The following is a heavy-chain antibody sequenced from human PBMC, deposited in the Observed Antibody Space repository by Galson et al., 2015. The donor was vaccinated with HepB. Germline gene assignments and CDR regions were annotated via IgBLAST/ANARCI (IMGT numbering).Heavy chain of an antibody. Sequence: SVKVSCKASGYTFTGYYMHWVRQAPGQGLEWMGWINPNSGGTNYAQKFQGWVTMTRDTSISTAYMELSRLRSDDTAVYYCARGKNRQTIYYGMDVWGQGTTVTVSS. J-gene: IGHJ6*02. CDR2: INPNSGGT. V-gene: IGHV1-2*04. CDR3: ARGKNRQTIYYGMDV. CDR1: GYTFTGYY. D-gene: IGHD1-14*01.